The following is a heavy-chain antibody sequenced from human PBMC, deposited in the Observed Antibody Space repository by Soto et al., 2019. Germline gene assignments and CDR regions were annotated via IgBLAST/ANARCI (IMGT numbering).Heavy chain of an antibody. V-gene: IGHV3-53*01. CDR2: LYGGGST. Sequence: GGSLRLSCAASGFTVSSNFMTWDRQAPGKGLEWVSALYGGGSTYYADSVQGRFTISRDTSTNTLHLQMNSLRDEDTAMYYCARALVEVAAHPRLDAFDIWGQGTMVTVSS. CDR3: ARALVEVAAHPRLDAFDI. D-gene: IGHD6-19*01. CDR1: GFTVSSNF. J-gene: IGHJ3*02.